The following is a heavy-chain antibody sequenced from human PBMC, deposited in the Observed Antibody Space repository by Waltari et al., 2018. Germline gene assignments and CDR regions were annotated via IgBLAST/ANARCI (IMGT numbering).Heavy chain of an antibody. CDR3: AIGFGGGGY. J-gene: IGHJ4*02. Sequence: EVQLEESGGGLVQPGGSLRLSCTAPGFSFSTNWMSWFRQAPGKGLEWVANIKRDGSEKHYVASVKGRFSISRDNAKNSLSLEMSSLRVEDTAVYFCAIGFGGGGYWGQGTLVSVSS. V-gene: IGHV3-7*01. CDR2: IKRDGSEK. CDR1: GFSFSTNW. D-gene: IGHD3-3*01.